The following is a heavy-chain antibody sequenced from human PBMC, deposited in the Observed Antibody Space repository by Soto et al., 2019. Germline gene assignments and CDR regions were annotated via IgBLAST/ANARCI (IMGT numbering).Heavy chain of an antibody. CDR2: IYPGDSDT. D-gene: IGHD2-21*02. V-gene: IGHV5-51*01. J-gene: IGHJ5*02. Sequence: PGESLKISCKGSGYSFTSYWIGWVRQMPGKGLEWMGIIYPGDSDTRYSPSFQGQVTISADKSISTAYLQWSSLKASDTAMYYCARRNCGGDCYPGGLDWFDPWGQGTLVTVSS. CDR1: GYSFTSYW. CDR3: ARRNCGGDCYPGGLDWFDP.